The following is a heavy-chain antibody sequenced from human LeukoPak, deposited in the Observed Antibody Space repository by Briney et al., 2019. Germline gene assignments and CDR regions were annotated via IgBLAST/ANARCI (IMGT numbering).Heavy chain of an antibody. CDR1: GFTFSSYE. V-gene: IGHV3-48*03. CDR3: ARRQVLAAAGTSWFDP. CDR2: ISSSGSTI. J-gene: IGHJ5*02. Sequence: GGSLRLSCAASGFTFSSYEMNWVRQAPGKGLEWVSYISSSGSTIYYADSVKGRFTISRDNAKNSLYLQMNSLRAEDTAVYYCARRQVLAAAGTSWFDPWGQGTLVTVSS. D-gene: IGHD6-13*01.